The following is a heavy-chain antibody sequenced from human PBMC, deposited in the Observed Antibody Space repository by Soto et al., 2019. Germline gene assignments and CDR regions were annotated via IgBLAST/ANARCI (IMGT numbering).Heavy chain of an antibody. D-gene: IGHD3-3*01. J-gene: IGHJ4*02. Sequence: GGSLRLSCAASGFTFSSYGMHWVRQAPGKGLEWVAVISYDGSNKYYADSVKGRFNISRDNSKNKLYLQMNSLRAEDTAVYYCAEDKPYYDFWSGYYDVYWGQGT. V-gene: IGHV3-30*18. CDR1: GFTFSSYG. CDR3: AEDKPYYDFWSGYYDVY. CDR2: ISYDGSNK.